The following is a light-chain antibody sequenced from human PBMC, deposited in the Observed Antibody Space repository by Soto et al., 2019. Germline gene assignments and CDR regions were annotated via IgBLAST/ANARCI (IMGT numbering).Light chain of an antibody. CDR3: QQYSYWPLT. CDR2: YAS. CDR1: QRVNSN. Sequence: GVSQSPATLSVSPGERATLSCRASQRVNSNLAWYQQKPGQAPSLLIYYASTRATGVPARFSGSGSGTEFTLTISSLQSEDFAVYYCQQYSYWPLTFGGGTKVDIK. V-gene: IGKV3-15*01. J-gene: IGKJ4*01.